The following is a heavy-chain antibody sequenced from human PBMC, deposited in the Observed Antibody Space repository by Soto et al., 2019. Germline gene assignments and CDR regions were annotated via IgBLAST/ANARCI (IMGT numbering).Heavy chain of an antibody. Sequence: QVQLVQSGAEVKKPGASVKVSCKASGYTFTSYGISWVRQAPGQGLEWMGWISAYNGNTNYAQKLQGRVTMTTDTSPSTADIDLRSLRSDDTAVYYCARDVGYGLIDYWGQGTLVTVSS. CDR3: ARDVGYGLIDY. V-gene: IGHV1-18*01. J-gene: IGHJ4*02. D-gene: IGHD5-18*01. CDR1: GYTFTSYG. CDR2: ISAYNGNT.